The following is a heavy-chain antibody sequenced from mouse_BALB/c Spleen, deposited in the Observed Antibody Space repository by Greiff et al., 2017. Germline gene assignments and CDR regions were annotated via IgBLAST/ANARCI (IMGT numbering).Heavy chain of an antibody. CDR1: GFNIKDYY. CDR3: MGGLRGFAY. J-gene: IGHJ3*01. V-gene: IGHV14-4*02. Sequence: VQLQQSGAELVRSGASVKLSCTASGFNIKDYYMHWVKQRPEQGLEWIGWIDPENGDTEYAPKFQGKATMTADTSSNTAYLQLSSLTSEDTAVYYCMGGLRGFAYWGQGTLVTVSA. D-gene: IGHD2-4*01. CDR2: IDPENGDT.